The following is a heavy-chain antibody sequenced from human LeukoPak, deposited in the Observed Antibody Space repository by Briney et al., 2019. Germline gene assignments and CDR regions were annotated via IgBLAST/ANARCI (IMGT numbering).Heavy chain of an antibody. Sequence: GGSLRLSCAASGFTFSSYGMHWVRQAPGKGLEWVAVISYDGSNKCYADSVKGRFTISRDNSKNTLYLQMNSLRAEDTAVYYCAKARMVYAFDYWAREPWSPSPQ. CDR3: AKARMVYAFDY. D-gene: IGHD2-8*01. J-gene: IGHJ4*02. V-gene: IGHV3-30*18. CDR1: GFTFSSYG. CDR2: ISYDGSNK.